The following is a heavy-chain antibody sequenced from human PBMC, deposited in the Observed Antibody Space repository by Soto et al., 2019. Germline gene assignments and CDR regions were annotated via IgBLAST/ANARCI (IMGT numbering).Heavy chain of an antibody. J-gene: IGHJ4*02. Sequence: GGSLRLSCAASGFTFSSYGMHWVRQAPGKGLEWVAVISYDGSNKYYADSVKGRFTISRDNSKNTLYLQMNSLRAEDTAAYYCAKDLGDFWSGYYPDYWGQGTLVTVSS. D-gene: IGHD3-3*01. CDR2: ISYDGSNK. CDR3: AKDLGDFWSGYYPDY. V-gene: IGHV3-30*18. CDR1: GFTFSSYG.